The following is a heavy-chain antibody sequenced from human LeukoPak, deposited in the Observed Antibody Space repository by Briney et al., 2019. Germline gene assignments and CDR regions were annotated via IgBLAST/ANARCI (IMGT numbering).Heavy chain of an antibody. V-gene: IGHV1-46*03. Sequence: GASVKVSCKASGYTFTSYYMHWVRQAPAQGLELVGIINPSGGSTSYAQKFQSRVTMIRDTSTSTVNMELSSLRSEDTAVYYCARAEKYYDFWSGYYSNWFDPWGQGTLVTVSS. CDR2: INPSGGST. CDR3: ARAEKYYDFWSGYYSNWFDP. J-gene: IGHJ5*02. D-gene: IGHD3-3*01. CDR1: GYTFTSYY.